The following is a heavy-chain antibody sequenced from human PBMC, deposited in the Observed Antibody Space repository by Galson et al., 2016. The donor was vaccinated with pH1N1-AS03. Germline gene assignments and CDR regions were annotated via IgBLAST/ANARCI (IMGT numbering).Heavy chain of an antibody. CDR1: GFTFSSYA. V-gene: IGHV3-64*01. CDR2: ISGNGVST. D-gene: IGHD6-13*01. J-gene: IGHJ4*02. Sequence: SLRLSCAASGFTFSSYAMYWVRQAPGKGLEYVSVISGNGVSTYYANSVKGRFTISRDNSKNTLYLQMGSLRAEDMAVYYCARGPVSYSNYWFPPPDYWGQGTLVTVPS. CDR3: ARGPVSYSNYWFPPPDY.